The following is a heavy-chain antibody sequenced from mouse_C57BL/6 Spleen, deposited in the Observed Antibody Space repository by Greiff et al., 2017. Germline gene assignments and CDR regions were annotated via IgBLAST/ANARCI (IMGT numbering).Heavy chain of an antibody. CDR1: GYTFTGYW. CDR2: ILPGSGST. CDR3: ARDYDYDVAY. J-gene: IGHJ3*01. V-gene: IGHV1-9*01. D-gene: IGHD2-4*01. Sequence: QVQLQQSGAELMKPGASVKLSCKATGYTFTGYWIEWVKQRPGHGLEWIGEILPGSGSTKYNEKFKGKATFTADTSSNTAYLELSRLTSEDFALYYCARDYDYDVAYWGQGTLVTVSA.